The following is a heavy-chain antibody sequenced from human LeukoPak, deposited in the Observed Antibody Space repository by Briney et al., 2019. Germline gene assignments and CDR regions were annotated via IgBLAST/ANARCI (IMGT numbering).Heavy chain of an antibody. D-gene: IGHD6-13*01. CDR1: GFTFSSYE. CDR3: ARGGQLVLMAPFDY. Sequence: PGGSLRLSCAASGFTFSSYEMNWVRQAPGEGLEWVAVISYDGSNKYYADSVKGRFTISRDNSKNTLYLQMNSLRAEDTAVYYCARGGQLVLMAPFDYWGQGTLVTVSS. CDR2: ISYDGSNK. V-gene: IGHV3-30*04. J-gene: IGHJ4*02.